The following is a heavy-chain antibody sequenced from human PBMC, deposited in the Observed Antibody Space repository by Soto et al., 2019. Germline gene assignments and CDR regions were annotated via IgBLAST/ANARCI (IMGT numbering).Heavy chain of an antibody. Sequence: SETLSLTCTVSNGSMTGYYWTWIRQPPGKGLEWIGCIHYSGSTNYNPSLKSRATISVDTSKNQFSLKLSSVTAADTAVYYCARVQTLVRYYYGMDVWGQGTTVTVSS. V-gene: IGHV4-59*01. CDR3: ARVQTLVRYYYGMDV. D-gene: IGHD6-6*01. CDR2: IHYSGST. J-gene: IGHJ6*02. CDR1: NGSMTGYY.